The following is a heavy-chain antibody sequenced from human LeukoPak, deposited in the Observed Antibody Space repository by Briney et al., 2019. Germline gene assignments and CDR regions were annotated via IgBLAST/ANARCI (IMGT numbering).Heavy chain of an antibody. CDR1: GGSISSGSYY. V-gene: IGHV4-61*02. CDR3: AREPLP. Sequence: PSETLSLTCTVSGGSISSGSYYWSWIRQPAGKGLEWIGRIYSSGDATYNPSLKGRVTMSIDTSQNHFSLNLKSVTAADTAVYYCAREPLPWGQGTLVTVSS. J-gene: IGHJ5*02. CDR2: IYSSGDA.